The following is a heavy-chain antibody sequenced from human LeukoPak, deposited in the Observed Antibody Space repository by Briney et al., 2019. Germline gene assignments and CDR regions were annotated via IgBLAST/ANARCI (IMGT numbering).Heavy chain of an antibody. J-gene: IGHJ3*02. CDR3: VRERGPYDAFDI. Sequence: GGSPRLSCAASGFTFSNYGMHWVRQAPGKGLEWVSVIWSDGNNKFYVDSVKGRFTIFRDNSKNTLDLQLNSLRAEDTAMYYCVRERGPYDAFDIWGQGTMVTVSS. CDR1: GFTFSNYG. CDR2: IWSDGNNK. V-gene: IGHV3-33*01.